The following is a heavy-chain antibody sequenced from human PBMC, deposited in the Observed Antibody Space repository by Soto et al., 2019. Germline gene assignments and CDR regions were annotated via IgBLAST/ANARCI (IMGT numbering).Heavy chain of an antibody. CDR2: ISGSGGST. Sequence: GGSMRLSCAASGFTFSSYAMSWVRQAPGKGLEWVSGISGSGGSTYYADSVKGRFTISRDNSKNTLYLQMNSLRAEDTAVYYCAKDFQGSITMIVVVITGAFDIWGQGTMVTVSS. CDR1: GFTFSSYA. J-gene: IGHJ3*02. D-gene: IGHD3-22*01. CDR3: AKDFQGSITMIVVVITGAFDI. V-gene: IGHV3-23*01.